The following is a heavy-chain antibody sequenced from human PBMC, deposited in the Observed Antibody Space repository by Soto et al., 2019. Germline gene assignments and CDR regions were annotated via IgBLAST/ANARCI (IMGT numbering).Heavy chain of an antibody. Sequence: SETLSLTCTVSGGSISSYYWSWIRQPPGKGLEWIGYIYYSGSTNYNPSLKSRVTISVDTSKNQFSLKLSSVTAADTAVYYCARDKTYDSSGYYNWFDPWGQGTLVTVSS. D-gene: IGHD3-22*01. J-gene: IGHJ5*02. CDR2: IYYSGST. CDR1: GGSISSYY. V-gene: IGHV4-59*01. CDR3: ARDKTYDSSGYYNWFDP.